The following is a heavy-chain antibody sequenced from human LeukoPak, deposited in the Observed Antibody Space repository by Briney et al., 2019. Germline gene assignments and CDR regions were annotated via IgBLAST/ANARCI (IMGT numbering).Heavy chain of an antibody. V-gene: IGHV1-2*02. Sequence: ASVKVSCKASGYTFTGYYMHWVRQAPGQGLEWMGWINPNSGGTNYAQKFQGRVTMTRDTSISTAYMELSRLRSDDTAVYYCAKRSGYCSGGSCYSSPGYYFDYWGQGTLVTVSS. CDR3: AKRSGYCSGGSCYSSPGYYFDY. D-gene: IGHD2-15*01. J-gene: IGHJ4*02. CDR1: GYTFTGYY. CDR2: INPNSGGT.